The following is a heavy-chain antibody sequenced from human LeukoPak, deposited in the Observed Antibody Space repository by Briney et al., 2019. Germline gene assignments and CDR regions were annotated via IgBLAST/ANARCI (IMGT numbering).Heavy chain of an antibody. CDR3: ARAPILYYFDC. CDR1: GGSISSYY. J-gene: IGHJ4*02. V-gene: IGHV4-59*08. CDR2: IYSTGST. Sequence: PSETLSLTCTVSGGSISSYYWSWIRQPPGKELEWTGYIYSTGSTSYNPSLKSRVTISIDTSKNQFSLNLNSVAAADTAVYYCARAPILYYFDCWGQGTLVTVSS.